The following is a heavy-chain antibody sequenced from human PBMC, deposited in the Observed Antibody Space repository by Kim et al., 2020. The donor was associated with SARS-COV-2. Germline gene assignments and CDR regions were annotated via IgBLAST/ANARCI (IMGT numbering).Heavy chain of an antibody. CDR1: GFPFSDYY. V-gene: IGHV3-11*04. CDR2: ISYSGNTI. J-gene: IGHJ4*02. CDR3: ARETDYYDSSGSLRSNSYFDY. D-gene: IGHD3-22*01. Sequence: GGSLRLSCAASGFPFSDYYMNWLRQAPGKELEWVSYISYSGNTIYYADSVKGRFTISRDNAKSLLYLQMNSLRAEDTAVYWCARETDYYDSSGSLRSNSYFDYWGQGTLVTVSS.